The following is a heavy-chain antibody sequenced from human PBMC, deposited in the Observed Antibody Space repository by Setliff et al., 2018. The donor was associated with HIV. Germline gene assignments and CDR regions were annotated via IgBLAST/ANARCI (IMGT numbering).Heavy chain of an antibody. CDR1: GGSFSGYY. CDR2: INHSGST. CDR3: AVPGYSGEHYYYYGMDV. Sequence: SETLSLTCAVYGGSFSGYYWSWIRQPPGTGLEWIGEINHSGSTNYNPSLKSRVTISVDTSKNQFSLKLSSVTAADTAVYYCAVPGYSGEHYYYYGMDVWGQGTTVTVSS. D-gene: IGHD5-12*01. V-gene: IGHV4-34*01. J-gene: IGHJ6*02.